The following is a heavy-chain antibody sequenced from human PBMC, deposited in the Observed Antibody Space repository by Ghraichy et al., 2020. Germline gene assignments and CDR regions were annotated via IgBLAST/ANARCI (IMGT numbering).Heavy chain of an antibody. J-gene: IGHJ4*02. CDR3: ARIGPYNWNFDY. V-gene: IGHV3-66*01. CDR1: GFYVSDSY. CDR2: IYMDDSA. D-gene: IGHD1-20*01. Sequence: GGSLRLSCGASGFYVSDSYMSWVRQAPGKGLEWVSVIYMDDSASYAESVKGRFIISRDNSKNTLYLEMNSLRAEDTAVYYCARIGPYNWNFDYWGQGALVTVSS.